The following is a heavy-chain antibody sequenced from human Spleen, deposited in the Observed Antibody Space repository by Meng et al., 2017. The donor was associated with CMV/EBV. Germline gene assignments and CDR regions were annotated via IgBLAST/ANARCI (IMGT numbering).Heavy chain of an antibody. Sequence: ETLSLTCAASGFTFSRYWMHWVRQTPQKGLVWVARIKTDGTYSNYADHVKGRLTISRDNARNTLYLQMNSLRGEDTAVYFCVRDGDHWNFDYWGQGTLVTVSS. CDR2: IKTDGTYS. J-gene: IGHJ4*02. V-gene: IGHV3-74*01. CDR1: GFTFSRYW. CDR3: VRDGDHWNFDY. D-gene: IGHD1-1*01.